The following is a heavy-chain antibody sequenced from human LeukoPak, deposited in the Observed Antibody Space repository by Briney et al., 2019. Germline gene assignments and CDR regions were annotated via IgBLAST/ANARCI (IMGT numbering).Heavy chain of an antibody. CDR1: GFTFSSYW. Sequence: TGGSLRLSCAASGFTFSSYWMHGVRQAPGKGLVWVSRSKRDGSSATYADSVKGRFTISGDNAKNTLYLQMNSLRVEDTAVYYCARSDWFDPWGQGTLVTVSS. V-gene: IGHV3-74*01. CDR2: SKRDGSSA. CDR3: ARSDWFDP. J-gene: IGHJ5*02.